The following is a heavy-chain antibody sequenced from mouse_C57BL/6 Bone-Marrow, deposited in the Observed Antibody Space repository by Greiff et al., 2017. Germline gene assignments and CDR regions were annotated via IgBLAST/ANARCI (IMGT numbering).Heavy chain of an antibody. CDR2: IDPENGDT. CDR1: GFNIKDDY. D-gene: IGHD2-4*01. CDR3: TTGDYDY. V-gene: IGHV14-4*01. Sequence: VQLQQSGAELVRPGASVKLSCTASGFNIKDDYMHWVKQRPEQGLEWIGWIDPENGDTEYASKLQGKATITADTSSNTAYLQLSSLTSEDTAVYYCTTGDYDYWGQGTTLTVSS. J-gene: IGHJ2*01.